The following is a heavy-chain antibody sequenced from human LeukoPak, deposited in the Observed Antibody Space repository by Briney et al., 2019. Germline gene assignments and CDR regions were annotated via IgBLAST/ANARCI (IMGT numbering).Heavy chain of an antibody. V-gene: IGHV4-34*01. D-gene: IGHD6-6*01. Sequence: SETLSLTCAVYGGSFSGYYWSWIRQPPGKGLEWIGEINHSGSTNYNPSLKSRVTISVDTSKNQFSLKLSSVTAADTAVYYCAREDSSSPLHYWGQGTLVTVSS. J-gene: IGHJ4*02. CDR2: INHSGST. CDR1: GGSFSGYY. CDR3: AREDSSSPLHY.